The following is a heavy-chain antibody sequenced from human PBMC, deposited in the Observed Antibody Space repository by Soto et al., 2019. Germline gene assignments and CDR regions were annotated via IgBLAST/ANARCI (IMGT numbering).Heavy chain of an antibody. CDR2: ISYDGSNK. CDR1: GFTFSSYG. J-gene: IGHJ4*02. CDR3: AKGGIAVALYYFAY. D-gene: IGHD6-19*01. V-gene: IGHV3-30*18. Sequence: QVQLVESGGGVVQPGRSLRLSCAASGFTFSSYGMHWVRQAPGKGLEWVAVISYDGSNKYYADSVKGRFTISRDNSKNTLYLQMNSLRAEDTAVYYCAKGGIAVALYYFAYWGQGTLVTVSS.